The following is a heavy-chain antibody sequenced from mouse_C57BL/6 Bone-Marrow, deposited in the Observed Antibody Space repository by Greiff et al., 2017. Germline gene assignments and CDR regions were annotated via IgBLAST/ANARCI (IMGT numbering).Heavy chain of an antibody. J-gene: IGHJ4*01. D-gene: IGHD1-1*01. CDR1: GYTFTDYE. CDR2: IDPETGGT. CDR3: TSDGSSSYYARDY. Sequence: QVQLQQSGAELVRPGASVTLSCKASGYTFTDYEMHWVKQTPVHGLEWIGAIDPETGGTAYNQKFKGKAILTADKSSSTAYMQLRSLTSEDSDVYYCTSDGSSSYYARDYWGQGTSVTVSS. V-gene: IGHV1-15*01.